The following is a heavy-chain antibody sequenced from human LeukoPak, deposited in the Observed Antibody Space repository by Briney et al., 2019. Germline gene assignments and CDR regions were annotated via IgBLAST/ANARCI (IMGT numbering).Heavy chain of an antibody. J-gene: IGHJ4*02. Sequence: GRSLRLSCAASGFTFSSYGMHWVRQAPGKGLEWVAVISYDGSNKYYADSVKGRFTISRDNSKNTLYLQMNSLRAEDTAVYYCAKDKVGTYYYGSGSSYFDYWGQGTLVTVSS. CDR2: ISYDGSNK. D-gene: IGHD3-10*01. V-gene: IGHV3-30*18. CDR3: AKDKVGTYYYGSGSSYFDY. CDR1: GFTFSSYG.